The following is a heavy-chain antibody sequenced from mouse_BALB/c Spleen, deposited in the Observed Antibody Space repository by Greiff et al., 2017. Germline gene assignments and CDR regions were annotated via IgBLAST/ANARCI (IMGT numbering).Heavy chain of an antibody. J-gene: IGHJ4*01. CDR1: GFNIKDYY. D-gene: IGHD1-1*01. CDR3: ARSVPHYGSRRAMDY. V-gene: IGHV14-1*02. Sequence: EVQLQQSGAELVRPGALVKLSCKASGFNIKDYYMHWVKQRPEQGLEWIGWIDPENGNTIYDPKFQGKASITADTSSNTAYLQLSSLTSEDTAVYYCARSVPHYGSRRAMDYWGQGTSVTVSS. CDR2: IDPENGNT.